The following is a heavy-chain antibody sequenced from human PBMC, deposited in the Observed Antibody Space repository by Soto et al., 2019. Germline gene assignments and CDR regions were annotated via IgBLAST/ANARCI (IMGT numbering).Heavy chain of an antibody. Sequence: TLSLTCTVAGCSMLNGGHYWTWIRQHPGKGLEWIGRIFFSGNTHYNPALKSRLTFSLDTAKNQFSLKLTSVTAADTAIYYCARDNYGGMLDFSGPGNLATVSS. D-gene: IGHD4-17*01. J-gene: IGHJ4*01. CDR1: GCSMLNGGHY. CDR3: ARDNYGGMLDF. V-gene: IGHV4-31*03. CDR2: IFFSGNT.